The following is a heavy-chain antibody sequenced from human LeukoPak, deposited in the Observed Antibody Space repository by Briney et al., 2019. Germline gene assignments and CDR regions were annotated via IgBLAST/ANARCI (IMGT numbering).Heavy chain of an antibody. CDR3: ARDPGYQLLSSWFDP. J-gene: IGHJ5*02. CDR1: GGTFSSYA. D-gene: IGHD2-2*01. V-gene: IGHV1-69*05. Sequence: SVKVSCKASGGTFSSYAISWVRQAPGQGLEWMGRINPIFGTSNYAQKFQGRFTITTDKSISTAYMELSSLRSEDTDVYYCARDPGYQLLSSWFDPWGQGNLVTVSS. CDR2: INPIFGTS.